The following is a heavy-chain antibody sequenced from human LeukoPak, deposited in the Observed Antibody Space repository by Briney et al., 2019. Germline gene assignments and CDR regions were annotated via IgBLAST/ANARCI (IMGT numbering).Heavy chain of an antibody. CDR3: ARGRIAMVRGVIGPFDY. D-gene: IGHD3-10*01. J-gene: IGHJ4*02. V-gene: IGHV4-34*01. CDR2: INHSGST. CDR1: GGSFSGYY. Sequence: SETLSLTCAVYGGSFSGYYWSWIRQPPGKGLEWIGEINHSGSTNYNPSLKSRVTISVDTSKNQFSLKLSSVTAADTAVYYCARGRIAMVRGVIGPFDYWAREPWSPSPQ.